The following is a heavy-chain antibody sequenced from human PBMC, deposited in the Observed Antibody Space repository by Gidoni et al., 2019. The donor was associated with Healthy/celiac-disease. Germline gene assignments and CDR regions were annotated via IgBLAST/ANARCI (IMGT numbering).Heavy chain of an antibody. D-gene: IGHD3-3*01. CDR2: ISNDGRNK. J-gene: IGHJ3*02. V-gene: IGHV3-30*04. CDR1: VFTFISYA. CDR3: ARDRQYYDFWSGYYLPDAFDI. Sequence: QVQLVESGGGVVQPGRSLILSFAASVFTFISYAIHCFRQAPGKGLEWVAVISNDGRNKYYADSLKGRFTIYRDNSKNTLYLQMNSLRAEDTAVYYCARDRQYYDFWSGYYLPDAFDIWGQGTMVTVSS.